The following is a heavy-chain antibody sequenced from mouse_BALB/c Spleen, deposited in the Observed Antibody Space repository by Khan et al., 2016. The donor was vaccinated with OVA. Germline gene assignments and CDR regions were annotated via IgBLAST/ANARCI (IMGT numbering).Heavy chain of an antibody. J-gene: IGHJ3*01. CDR2: INPSNGYT. D-gene: IGHD2-14*01. CDR1: GYTFTSYT. Sequence: QIQLVQSGAELARPGASVKMSCKASGYTFTSYTIHWIKLRPGQGLEWIGYINPSNGYTNYNQKFKDKATLTADKSSTTAYIQLSSLTSDDSAVYNCVRDGAYYRIGGWLAYWGQGTLVTVYA. CDR3: VRDGAYYRIGGWLAY. V-gene: IGHV1-4*01.